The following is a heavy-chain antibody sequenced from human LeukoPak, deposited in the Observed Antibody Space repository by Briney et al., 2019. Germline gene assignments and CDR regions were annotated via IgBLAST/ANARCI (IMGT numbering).Heavy chain of an antibody. CDR2: MNPNSGIT. Sequence: ASVKVSCKASGYTFTSYDINWVRQATGQGLEWMGWMNPNSGITGYAQKFQGRVTMTRNTSISTAYMELSSLRSEDTAVYYCARKVTGYYYYYMDVWSKGTTVTVSS. D-gene: IGHD2-21*02. J-gene: IGHJ6*03. CDR1: GYTFTSYD. V-gene: IGHV1-8*01. CDR3: ARKVTGYYYYYMDV.